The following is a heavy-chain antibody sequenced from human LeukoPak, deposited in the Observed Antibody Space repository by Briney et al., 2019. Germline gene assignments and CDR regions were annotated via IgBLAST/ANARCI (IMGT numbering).Heavy chain of an antibody. CDR3: AKGAMVRGHYYYGMDV. CDR1: GFTFSSYA. V-gene: IGHV3-23*01. CDR2: ISASGGST. D-gene: IGHD3-10*01. J-gene: IGHJ6*02. Sequence: GGSLRLSCAASGFTFSSYAMSWVRQAPGKGLEWVSAISASGGSTYYADSVKGRFTISRDNSKNTLYLQMNSLRAEDTAVYYCAKGAMVRGHYYYGMDVWGQGTTVTVSS.